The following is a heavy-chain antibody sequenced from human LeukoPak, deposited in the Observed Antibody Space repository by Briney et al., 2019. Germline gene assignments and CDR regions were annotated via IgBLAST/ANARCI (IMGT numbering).Heavy chain of an antibody. CDR2: ISFDESNK. CDR1: GFTFSDYG. CDR3: AKGGGGGTRCYVNC. J-gene: IGHJ4*02. D-gene: IGHD2-21*01. Sequence: GGSLRLSCAASGFTFSDYGMHWVRQAPGKGLEWVAVISFDESNKYYADSVKGRFTISRDNSKNKLYLQMNSLRAEDTAVYYCAKGGGGGTRCYVNCWGQGTLVTVSS. V-gene: IGHV3-30*18.